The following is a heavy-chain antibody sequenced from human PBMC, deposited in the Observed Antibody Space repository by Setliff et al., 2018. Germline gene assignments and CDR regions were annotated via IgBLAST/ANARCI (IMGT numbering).Heavy chain of an antibody. CDR2: TIPMFGTT. Sequence: ASVKVSCKASGGTFSSYGISWVRQAPGQGLEWMGGTIPMFGTTEYAQKFQGRLTIITDESTNTAFMQLSSLRSDDTAVYYCVREGVDRRSSTDYRYYMDVWGKGTTVTVSS. CDR1: GGTFSSYG. D-gene: IGHD6-6*01. V-gene: IGHV1-69*05. CDR3: VREGVDRRSSTDYRYYMDV. J-gene: IGHJ6*03.